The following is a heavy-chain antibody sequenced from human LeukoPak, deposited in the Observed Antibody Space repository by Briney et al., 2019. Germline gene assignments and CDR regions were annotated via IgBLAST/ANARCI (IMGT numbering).Heavy chain of an antibody. D-gene: IGHD4-23*01. Sequence: GGSLRLSCSASRFTFSSYTMNWVRQAPGKGLEWVSSIDPSSTYIYYADSVKGRFTISRDNAQNSLYLQMNSLRAEDTALYYCMGYGGNSFWGQGTLVTVPS. CDR2: IDPSSTYI. V-gene: IGHV3-21*01. CDR1: RFTFSSYT. J-gene: IGHJ4*02. CDR3: MGYGGNSF.